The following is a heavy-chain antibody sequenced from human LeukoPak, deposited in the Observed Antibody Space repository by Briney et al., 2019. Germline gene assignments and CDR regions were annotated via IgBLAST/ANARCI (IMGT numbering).Heavy chain of an antibody. Sequence: SETLSLTCTVSGGSISSYYWSWIRQPPGKGLEWIGYIYYSGSTNYNPSLKSRVTISVDTSKNQFSLKLSSVTAADTAVYYCARYPGQWLEPFDYWGQGTLVTVSS. CDR2: IYYSGST. D-gene: IGHD6-19*01. V-gene: IGHV4-59*01. CDR1: GGSISSYY. CDR3: ARYPGQWLEPFDY. J-gene: IGHJ4*02.